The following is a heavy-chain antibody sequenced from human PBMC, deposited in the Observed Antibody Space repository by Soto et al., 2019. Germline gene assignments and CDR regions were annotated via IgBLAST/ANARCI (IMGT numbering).Heavy chain of an antibody. J-gene: IGHJ6*02. CDR1: EFTFSKFD. CDR3: AREGAVPAAIGYYYYGMDV. D-gene: IGHD2-2*02. V-gene: IGHV3-30-3*01. CDR2: ISYDGNNK. Sequence: VQLLESGGGVVQPGGSLRLSCAASEFTFSKFDMHWVRQAPGKGLEWVAVISYDGNNKYYADSVKGRFTVSRDNSMNTLYLQMNSLRAEDTAVYYCAREGAVPAAIGYYYYGMDVWGQGTTVTVSS.